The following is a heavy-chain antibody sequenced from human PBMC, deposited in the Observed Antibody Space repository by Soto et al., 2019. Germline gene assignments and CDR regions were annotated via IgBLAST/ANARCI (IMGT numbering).Heavy chain of an antibody. CDR2: IIPIFGTA. Sequence: SVKVSCKASGGTFSSYAISWVRQAPGQGLEWMGGIIPIFGTANYAQKFQGRVTITADESTSTAYMELSSLRSEDTAVYYCARVQIHRGTNGVCCPLDYWGQGTLVTVSS. D-gene: IGHD2-8*01. J-gene: IGHJ4*02. CDR3: ARVQIHRGTNGVCCPLDY. V-gene: IGHV1-69*13. CDR1: GGTFSSYA.